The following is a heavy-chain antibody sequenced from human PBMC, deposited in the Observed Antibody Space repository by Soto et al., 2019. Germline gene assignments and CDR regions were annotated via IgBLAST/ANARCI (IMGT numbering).Heavy chain of an antibody. CDR3: ASPLVLSGSYSSDAFYT. CDR1: GGSIRSSAYY. V-gene: IGHV4-39*01. Sequence: QLQLQESGPGLVKPSETLSLTCTVSGGSIRSSAYYWGWIRQPPGKGLEWIGTIHYSGNTYYNPSLKSRVTISVDTSKNQLSLKLTSVTAADTAVFYCASPLVLSGSYSSDAFYTWGQGTMVTVSS. CDR2: IHYSGNT. J-gene: IGHJ3*02. D-gene: IGHD1-26*01.